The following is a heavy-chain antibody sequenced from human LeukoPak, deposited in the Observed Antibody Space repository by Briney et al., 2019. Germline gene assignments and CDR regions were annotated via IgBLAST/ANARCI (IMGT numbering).Heavy chain of an antibody. J-gene: IGHJ4*02. D-gene: IGHD4-17*01. CDR1: GGSISSGGYY. CDR3: ARARGDYGDPEHLDY. CDR2: IYYSGST. Sequence: SQTLSLTCTVSGGSISSGGYYWSWIRQHPGKGLEWIGYIYYSGSTYYNPSLKSRVTISVDTSKNQFSLKLSSVTAADTAVYYCARARGDYGDPEHLDYRGQGTLVTVSS. V-gene: IGHV4-31*03.